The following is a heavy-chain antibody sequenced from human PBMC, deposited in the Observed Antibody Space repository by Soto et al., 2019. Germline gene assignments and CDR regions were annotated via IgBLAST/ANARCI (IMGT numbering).Heavy chain of an antibody. CDR1: GFTFSDDY. Sequence: GGSLRLSCGASGFTFSDDYMSWIRQAPGKGLEWVSYISGSGGTIYYADPVKGRFTISRDNAKNSLFLQMNSLRADDTAVYYCARASSPRDPWLDYWGQGTLVTVSS. CDR2: ISGSGGTI. CDR3: ARASSPRDPWLDY. V-gene: IGHV3-11*01. J-gene: IGHJ4*02. D-gene: IGHD5-18*01.